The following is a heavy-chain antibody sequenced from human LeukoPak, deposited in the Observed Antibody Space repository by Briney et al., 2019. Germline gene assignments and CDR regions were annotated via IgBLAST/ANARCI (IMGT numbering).Heavy chain of an antibody. V-gene: IGHV1-2*02. CDR1: GYTFTGYY. CDR3: ARATSIAAAGTSDY. CDR2: INPNSGGT. Sequence: ASVKVSCKASGYTFTGYYMHWVRQAPGQGLEWMGWINPNSGGTNYAQKFQGRVTMTRDTSISTAYMELSRLRSDDTAVYYCARATSIAAAGTSDYWGQGTLVTVSS. D-gene: IGHD6-13*01. J-gene: IGHJ4*02.